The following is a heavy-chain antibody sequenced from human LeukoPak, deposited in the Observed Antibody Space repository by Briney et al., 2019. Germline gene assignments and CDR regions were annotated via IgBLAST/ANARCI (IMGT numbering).Heavy chain of an antibody. CDR3: ARVPAAPPHGYFQH. CDR1: GYTFTSYG. Sequence: GATVKVSCKASGYTFTSYGISWVRQAPGQGLEWMGWISAYNGNTNYAQKLQGRVTMTTDTSTSTAYMELRSLRSDDTAVYYCARVPAAPPHGYFQHWGQGAMVTVSS. J-gene: IGHJ3*01. CDR2: ISAYNGNT. D-gene: IGHD2-2*01. V-gene: IGHV1-18*01.